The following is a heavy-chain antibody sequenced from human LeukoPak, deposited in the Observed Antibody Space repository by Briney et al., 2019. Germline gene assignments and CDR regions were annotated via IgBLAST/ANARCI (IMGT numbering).Heavy chain of an antibody. D-gene: IGHD6-25*01. CDR1: GFTFSGYS. CDR3: ARAAYASGPDY. CDR2: ISPSSDAI. Sequence: GGSLRPSCAASGFTFSGYSMNWVRQAPGKGLEWVSYISPSSDAIHYADSVEGRFTISRDNAKNSLYLQMSSLRDEDTAVYYCARAAYASGPDYWGQGTLVTVSS. V-gene: IGHV3-48*02. J-gene: IGHJ4*02.